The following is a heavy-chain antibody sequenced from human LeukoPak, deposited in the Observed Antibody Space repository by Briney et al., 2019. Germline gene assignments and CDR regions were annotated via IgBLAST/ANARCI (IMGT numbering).Heavy chain of an antibody. CDR3: ARDQYSGSLDY. J-gene: IGHJ4*02. CDR1: GGSISSYY. CDR2: FYSTGST. D-gene: IGHD1-26*01. Sequence: SETLSLTCTVSGGSISSYYWTWIRQPAGKGLEWIGRFYSTGSTNYNPSLKSRVTMSVDTSKNQFSLKLSSVTAADTAVYYCARDQYSGSLDYWGQGTLVTVSS. V-gene: IGHV4-4*07.